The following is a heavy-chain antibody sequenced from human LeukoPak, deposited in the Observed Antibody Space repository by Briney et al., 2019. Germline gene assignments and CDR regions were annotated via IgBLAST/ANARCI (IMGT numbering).Heavy chain of an antibody. D-gene: IGHD3-3*01. CDR3: ARTVFGAYNWFDP. Sequence: GGSLRLSCVASGFTFSSYDMNWVRQAPGKGLEWVSSISSTSNYINYADSVKGRFTISRDNAKSSLYLQMNSLRVDDTAVYYCARTVFGAYNWFDPGARVPWSPSPQ. CDR1: GFTFSSYD. J-gene: IGHJ5*02. CDR2: ISSTSNYI. V-gene: IGHV3-21*01.